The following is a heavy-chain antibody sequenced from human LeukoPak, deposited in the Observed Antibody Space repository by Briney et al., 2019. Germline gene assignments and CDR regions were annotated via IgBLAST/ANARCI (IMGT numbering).Heavy chain of an antibody. J-gene: IGHJ4*02. V-gene: IGHV3-66*01. CDR2: IYSGGST. CDR3: ARDLSGKAYCGGDCYSAGFDY. Sequence: GSLRLSCAASGFTVSSNYMSWVRQAPGKGLEWVSVIYSGGSTYYADSVKGRFTISRDNSKNTLYLQMNSLRAEDTAVYYCARDLSGKAYCGGDCYSAGFDYWGQGTLVTVSS. D-gene: IGHD2-21*02. CDR1: GFTVSSNY.